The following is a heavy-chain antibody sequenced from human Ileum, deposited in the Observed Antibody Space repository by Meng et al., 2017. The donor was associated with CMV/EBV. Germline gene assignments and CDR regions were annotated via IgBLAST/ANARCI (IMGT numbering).Heavy chain of an antibody. CDR3: AGGWGAY. CDR2: IDSGGNT. J-gene: IGHJ4*02. CDR1: GFTVSSNY. V-gene: IGHV3-53*01. Sequence: EVQLGEFGGSLIQPGGSLRLACAASGFTVSSNYMSWVRQASGKGLEWVSVIDSGGNTYHADSVKGRFTISRDNSKNTLYLQMNNLRAEDTAVYYCAGGWGAYWGQGTLVTVSS. D-gene: IGHD3-16*01.